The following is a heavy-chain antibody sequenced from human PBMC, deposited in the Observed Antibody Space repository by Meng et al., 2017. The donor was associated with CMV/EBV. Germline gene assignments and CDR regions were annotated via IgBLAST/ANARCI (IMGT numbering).Heavy chain of an antibody. D-gene: IGHD2-2*01. CDR3: ARFKYCSSTSCYLRNWFDP. J-gene: IGHJ5*02. Sequence: GSLRLSCTVSGGSISSSSYYWGWIRQPPGTGLEWIGSIYYSGSTYYNPSLKSRVTISVDTSKNQFSLKLSSVTAADTAVYYCARFKYCSSTSCYLRNWFDPWGQGTLVTVSS. CDR2: IYYSGST. V-gene: IGHV4-39*07. CDR1: GGSISSSSYY.